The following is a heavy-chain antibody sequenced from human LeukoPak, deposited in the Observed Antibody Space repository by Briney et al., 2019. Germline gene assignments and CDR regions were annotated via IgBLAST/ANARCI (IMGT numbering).Heavy chain of an antibody. CDR1: GGSFSAYY. D-gene: IGHD6-13*01. CDR3: ARGYSSSWYKSYYYMDV. J-gene: IGHJ6*03. Sequence: SETLSLTCAVYGGSFSAYYWTWIRQPPGKGLEWIGYIYYSGSTNYNPSLKSRVTISVDTSKNQFSLKLSSVTAADTAVYYCARGYSSSWYKSYYYMDVWGKGTTVTVSS. CDR2: IYYSGST. V-gene: IGHV4-59*01.